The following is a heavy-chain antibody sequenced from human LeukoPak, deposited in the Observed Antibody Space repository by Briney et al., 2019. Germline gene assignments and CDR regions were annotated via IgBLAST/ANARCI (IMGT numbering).Heavy chain of an antibody. CDR2: INHSGST. CDR3: ARGQGYIWGSYRFDY. D-gene: IGHD3-16*02. CDR1: GGSFSGFY. J-gene: IGHJ4*02. Sequence: SETLSLTCAVYGGSFSGFYWSWIRQPPGKGLEWIGEINHSGSTNYNPSLKSRVTISVDTSKNQFSLKLSSVTAADTAVYYCARGQGYIWGSYRFDYWGQGTLVTVSS. V-gene: IGHV4-34*01.